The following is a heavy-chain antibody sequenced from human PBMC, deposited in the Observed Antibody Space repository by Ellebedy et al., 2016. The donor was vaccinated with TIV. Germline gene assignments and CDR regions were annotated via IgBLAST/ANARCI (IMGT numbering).Heavy chain of an antibody. CDR2: ISYDGSNK. V-gene: IGHV3-30*03. CDR1: GFTFSSYG. Sequence: GGSLRLSXAASGFTFSSYGMHWVRQAPGKGLEWVAVISYDGSNKYYADSVKGRFTISRDNAKNSLYLQMNSLRAEDTAVYYCASPLPTCSSTSCSLEAFDYWGQGTLVTVSS. J-gene: IGHJ4*02. D-gene: IGHD2-2*01. CDR3: ASPLPTCSSTSCSLEAFDY.